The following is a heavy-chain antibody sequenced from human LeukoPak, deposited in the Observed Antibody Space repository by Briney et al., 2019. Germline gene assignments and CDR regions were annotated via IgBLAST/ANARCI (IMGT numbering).Heavy chain of an antibody. V-gene: IGHV5-51*01. CDR3: ARLAAPNTYGSGPYDY. D-gene: IGHD3-10*01. CDR2: IYPGDSDT. J-gene: IGHJ4*02. Sequence: GESLKISCKGSGYSFTSYWIGWVRQMPGKGLEWMGIIYPGDSDTRYSPSFQGQVTISADKSISTAYLQWSSLKASDTAMYCCARLAAPNTYGSGPYDYWGQGTLVTVSS. CDR1: GYSFTSYW.